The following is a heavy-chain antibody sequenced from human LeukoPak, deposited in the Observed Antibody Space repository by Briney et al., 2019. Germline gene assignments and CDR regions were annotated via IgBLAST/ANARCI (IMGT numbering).Heavy chain of an antibody. Sequence: PSETLSLTCAVYGGSFSGYYWSWIRQPPGKGREWIGEINHSGSTNYKPSLKSRVTISVDTSKNQFSLKLSSVTAADTAVYYGARGRAVRGVKFDYWGQGTLVTVSS. CDR2: INHSGST. CDR3: ARGRAVRGVKFDY. CDR1: GGSFSGYY. D-gene: IGHD3-10*01. J-gene: IGHJ4*02. V-gene: IGHV4-34*01.